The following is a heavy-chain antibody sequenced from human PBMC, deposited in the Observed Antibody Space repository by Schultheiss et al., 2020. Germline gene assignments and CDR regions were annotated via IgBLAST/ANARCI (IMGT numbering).Heavy chain of an antibody. D-gene: IGHD6-6*01. Sequence: GGSLRLSCAASGFTFSSYAMSWVRQAPGKGLVWVSRINSDGSSTSYADSVKGRFTVSRDNPKNTLYLQMNSLRAEDTAVYYCARDRQLGQDYYYYGMDVWGQGTTVTVSS. J-gene: IGHJ6*02. CDR1: GFTFSSYA. CDR3: ARDRQLGQDYYYYGMDV. V-gene: IGHV3-74*01. CDR2: INSDGSST.